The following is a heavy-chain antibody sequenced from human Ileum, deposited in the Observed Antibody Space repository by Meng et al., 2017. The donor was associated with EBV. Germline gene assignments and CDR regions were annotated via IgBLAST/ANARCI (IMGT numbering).Heavy chain of an antibody. V-gene: IGHV4-4*02. CDR2: TSHSGST. CDR1: GGSIIRSEW. Sequence: VNRQEEGPGPVKPSGNLSLTCAVSGGSIIRSEWWSWVRQPPGKGLEWIGETSHSGSTNYSPSLKSRVTISLDKSKNQLSLKLNSVTAADTAVYYCASSDYYRSDYWGQGTLVTVSS. CDR3: ASSDYYRSDY. J-gene: IGHJ4*02. D-gene: IGHD3-22*01.